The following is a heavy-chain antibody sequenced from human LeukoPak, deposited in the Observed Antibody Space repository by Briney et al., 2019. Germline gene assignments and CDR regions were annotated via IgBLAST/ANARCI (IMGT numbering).Heavy chain of an antibody. CDR3: ARGTGTKGRLIYYFDY. J-gene: IGHJ4*02. V-gene: IGHV1-2*04. D-gene: IGHD1-1*01. CDR2: INPNSGGT. Sequence: ASVTVSCTASGYTFTGYYIHWVRQAPGQGLEWMGWINPNSGGTNYAQKFQVWVTMTRDTSISSAYMELSRLRSDDTAVHYCARGTGTKGRLIYYFDYWGQGTLVTVSS. CDR1: GYTFTGYY.